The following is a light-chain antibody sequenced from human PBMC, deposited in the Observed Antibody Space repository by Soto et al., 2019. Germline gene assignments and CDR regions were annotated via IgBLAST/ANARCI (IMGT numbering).Light chain of an antibody. CDR1: QGIGSY. CDR3: QQFESLPVT. J-gene: IGKJ4*01. Sequence: DIQMTQSPSSLSASVGDRVTISCQASQGIGSYINWYQQKPGRAPKLLIYDGSTLETGVPSRFSGGGSGTYFTFSISILQPDDFETYYCQQFESLPVTFGGGTKVDI. V-gene: IGKV1-33*01. CDR2: DGS.